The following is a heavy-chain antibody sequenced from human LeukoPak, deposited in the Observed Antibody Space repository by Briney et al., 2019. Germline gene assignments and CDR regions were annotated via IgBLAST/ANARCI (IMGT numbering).Heavy chain of an antibody. CDR2: INWNGGST. D-gene: IGHD3-10*01. CDR1: GFTFDDYG. Sequence: GGSLRLSCAASGFTFDDYGMSWVRQAPGKGLEWVSGINWNGGSTGYADSVKGRFTISRDNAKNSLFLQMNSLRAEDTALYYCARDPYYYGSGSYSTHTSFDYWGQGTLVTVSS. CDR3: ARDPYYYGSGSYSTHTSFDY. J-gene: IGHJ4*02. V-gene: IGHV3-20*04.